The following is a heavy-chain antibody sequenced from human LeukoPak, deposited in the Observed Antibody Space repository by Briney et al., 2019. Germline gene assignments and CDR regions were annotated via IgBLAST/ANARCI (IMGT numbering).Heavy chain of an antibody. V-gene: IGHV3-30*18. CDR1: GFTFSNYV. CDR3: AKAHDVVTVSGIDY. J-gene: IGHJ4*02. CDR2: ISYDGSNK. D-gene: IGHD1-14*01. Sequence: GGSLRLSCAASGFTFSNYVMHWVRQAPGKGLEWVALISYDGSNKYYADSVKGRFTISRDNSKNTLYLQVNSLRAEDTAVYYCAKAHDVVTVSGIDYWGQGTLVTVSS.